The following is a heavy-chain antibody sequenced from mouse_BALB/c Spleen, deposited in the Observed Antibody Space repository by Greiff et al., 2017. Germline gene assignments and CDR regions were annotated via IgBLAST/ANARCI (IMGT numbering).Heavy chain of an antibody. J-gene: IGHJ2*01. CDR1: GFTFSSYA. CDR3: ARRGIDGYYFDY. Sequence: EVQRVESGGGLVKPGGSLKLSCAASGFTFSSYAMSWVRQTPEKRLEWVASISSGGSTYYPDSVKGRFTISRDNARNILYLQMSSLRSEDTAMYYCARRGIDGYYFDYWGQGTTLTVSS. CDR2: ISSGGST. D-gene: IGHD2-3*01. V-gene: IGHV5-6-5*01.